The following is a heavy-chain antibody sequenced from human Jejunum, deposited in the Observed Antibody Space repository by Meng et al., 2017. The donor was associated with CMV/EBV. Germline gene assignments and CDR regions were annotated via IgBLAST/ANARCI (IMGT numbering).Heavy chain of an antibody. Sequence: PRWGGGRWKPSGTLSLPCGVYGAPFSGYWSWVLQPPGKGLEWIGEITHSGSTNYNVSLKNRVTISIDTSKNQFSLKLSSVTATDTAVYYCAPGFRSWSGSYSSWGQGTLVTVSS. D-gene: IGHD1-26*01. J-gene: IGHJ4*02. CDR1: GAPFSGY. V-gene: IGHV4-34*01. CDR2: ITHSGST. CDR3: APGFRSWSGSYSS.